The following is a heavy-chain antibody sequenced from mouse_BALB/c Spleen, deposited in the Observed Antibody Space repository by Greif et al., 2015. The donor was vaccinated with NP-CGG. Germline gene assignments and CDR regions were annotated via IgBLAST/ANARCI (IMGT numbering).Heavy chain of an antibody. V-gene: IGHV1S81*02. CDR3: RRWGGSYLFAY. Sequence: QVQLQQSGAELVKPGASVKLSCKASGYTFTSYYMYWVKQRPGQGLEWIGGINPSNGGTNFNEKFKSKATLTVDKSSSTAYMQVSSLTSEDSWVYYCRRWGGSYLFAYWGQGTRVTVFA. J-gene: IGHJ3*01. CDR1: GYTFTSYY. D-gene: IGHD1-1*02. CDR2: INPSNGGT.